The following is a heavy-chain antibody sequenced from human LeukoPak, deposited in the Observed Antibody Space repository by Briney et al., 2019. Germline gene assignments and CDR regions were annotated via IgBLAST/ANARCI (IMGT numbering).Heavy chain of an antibody. CDR3: AKRAAAEIDY. D-gene: IGHD6-13*01. Sequence: PGGSLRLSCAASGFTFSSYGMHWVRQAPGKGLEWVAFIRYDGSNKYHADSVKGRFTISRDNSKNTLYLQMNSLRAEDTAVYYCAKRAAAEIDYWGQGTLVTVSS. J-gene: IGHJ4*02. CDR2: IRYDGSNK. V-gene: IGHV3-30*02. CDR1: GFTFSSYG.